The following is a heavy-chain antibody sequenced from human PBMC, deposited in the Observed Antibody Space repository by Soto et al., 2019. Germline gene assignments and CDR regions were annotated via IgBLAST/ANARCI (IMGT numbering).Heavy chain of an antibody. Sequence: SETLSLTCTVSGGSISSFYWSWIRQPPGKGLEWIGYIYYSGSTNYNPSLKSRVTTSVDTSKNQFSLKLSSVTAADTAVYYCARDVVFCSGGTCYGLFDPWGQGTLVTVSS. CDR2: IYYSGST. J-gene: IGHJ5*02. V-gene: IGHV4-59*01. CDR1: GGSISSFY. CDR3: ARDVVFCSGGTCYGLFDP. D-gene: IGHD2-15*01.